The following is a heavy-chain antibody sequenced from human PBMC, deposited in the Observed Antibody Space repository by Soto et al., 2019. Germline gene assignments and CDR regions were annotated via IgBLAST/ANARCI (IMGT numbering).Heavy chain of an antibody. V-gene: IGHV4-31*03. D-gene: IGHD3-22*01. CDR1: GGSINSGGYY. CDR2: IYYSGST. Sequence: SETLSLTCTVSGGSINSGGYYWSWIRQHPGKGLEWIGYIYYSGSTYYNPSLKSRVTISVDTSKNQFSLKLSSVTAADTAVYYCARGGYDSSGYYFDYWGQGTLVTVSS. CDR3: ARGGYDSSGYYFDY. J-gene: IGHJ4*02.